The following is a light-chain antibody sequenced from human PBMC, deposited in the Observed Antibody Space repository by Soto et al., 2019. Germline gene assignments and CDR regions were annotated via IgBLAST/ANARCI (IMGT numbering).Light chain of an antibody. CDR1: QSVSSSY. Sequence: EVVLTQPPGALALSPRERCILAFRASQSVSSSYLAWYQQKPGQAPRLLIYGASSRATGIPDRFSGSGSGTDFTLTISRLEPEDFAVSYCQQYGSSAWTFGQGTKVDIK. CDR3: QQYGSSAWT. CDR2: GAS. J-gene: IGKJ1*01. V-gene: IGKV3-20*01.